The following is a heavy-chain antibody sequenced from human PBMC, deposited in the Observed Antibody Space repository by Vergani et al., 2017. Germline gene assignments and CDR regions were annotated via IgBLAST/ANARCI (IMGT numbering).Heavy chain of an antibody. Sequence: QVQLQQWGAGLLKPSETLSLTCAVYGGSFSGYYWSWIRQPPGKGLEWIGEINHSGSTNYNPSLKSRGTISVDTSKNQFSLKLSSVTAEDTAVYYCARGVPEDYWGQGTLVTVSS. CDR3: ARGVPEDY. J-gene: IGHJ4*02. D-gene: IGHD6-6*01. V-gene: IGHV4-34*01. CDR2: INHSGST. CDR1: GGSFSGYY.